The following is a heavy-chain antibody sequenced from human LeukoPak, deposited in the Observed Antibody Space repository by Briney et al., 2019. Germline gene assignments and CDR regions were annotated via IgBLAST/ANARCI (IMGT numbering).Heavy chain of an antibody. V-gene: IGHV3-30*02. J-gene: IGHJ4*02. Sequence: GGSLRLSCAASGFTFSSYGMHWIRQAPGKGLEWVAFIRNDGSIINNADSVKGRFTISRDNSKNTLYLQMNSLRADDTAVYYCAKDTPLCYFDYWGQGTLVTVSS. D-gene: IGHD3-16*01. CDR2: IRNDGSII. CDR1: GFTFSSYG. CDR3: AKDTPLCYFDY.